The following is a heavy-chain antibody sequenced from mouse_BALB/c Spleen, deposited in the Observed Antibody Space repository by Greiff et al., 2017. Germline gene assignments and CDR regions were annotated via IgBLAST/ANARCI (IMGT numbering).Heavy chain of an antibody. CDR2: ISSGGSYT. Sequence: EVKVVESGGDLVKPGGSLKLSCAASGFTFSSYGMSWVRQTPDKRLEWVATISSGGSYTYYPDSVKGRFTISRDNAKNTLYLQMSSLKSEDTAMYYGARQGTMITTAWFAYWGQGTLVTVSA. CDR1: GFTFSSYG. V-gene: IGHV5-6*01. D-gene: IGHD2-4*01. J-gene: IGHJ3*01. CDR3: ARQGTMITTAWFAY.